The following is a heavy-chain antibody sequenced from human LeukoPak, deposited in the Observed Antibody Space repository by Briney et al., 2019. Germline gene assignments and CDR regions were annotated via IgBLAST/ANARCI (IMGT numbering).Heavy chain of an antibody. Sequence: ASVKVSCKASGYTFTDYGISWVRQAPGQGFEWMGWISAHNGDTKYADKVQGRVTMTTDTSTTTAYMELRSLRSDDTAIYYCARDGAYSSDWANDNWGMGTLVTVSS. V-gene: IGHV1-18*04. CDR1: GYTFTDYG. D-gene: IGHD6-19*01. J-gene: IGHJ4*02. CDR3: ARDGAYSSDWANDN. CDR2: ISAHNGDT.